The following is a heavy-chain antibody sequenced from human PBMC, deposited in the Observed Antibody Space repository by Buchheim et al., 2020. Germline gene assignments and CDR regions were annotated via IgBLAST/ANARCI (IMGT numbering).Heavy chain of an antibody. J-gene: IGHJ4*01. D-gene: IGHD3/OR15-3a*01. CDR1: GFTFPDYW. CDR3: VRDGQNFDY. Sequence: EVQLVESGGGLVQPGGSLRLSCVASGFTFPDYWMSWVRQAPGKGLEWVANIKKDGGDIYYMDSAKGRFTISRDNGKSSLYLQMNSLRAEDTAVYYCVRDGQNFDYWGQGTL. V-gene: IGHV3-7*01. CDR2: IKKDGGDI.